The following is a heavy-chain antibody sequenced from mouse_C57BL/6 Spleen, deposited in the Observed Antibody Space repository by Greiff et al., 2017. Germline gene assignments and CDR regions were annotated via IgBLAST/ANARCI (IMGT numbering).Heavy chain of an antibody. CDR2: IYPGDGDT. V-gene: IGHV1-80*01. CDR1: GYAFSSYW. D-gene: IGHD2-3*01. Sequence: VQLQESGAELVKPGASVKISCKASGYAFSSYWMNWVKQRPGKGLEWIGQIYPGDGDTNYNGKFKGKATLTADKSSSTAYMQLSSLTSEDSAVYFCARVGDDGYLYAMDYWGQGTSVTVSS. CDR3: ARVGDDGYLYAMDY. J-gene: IGHJ4*01.